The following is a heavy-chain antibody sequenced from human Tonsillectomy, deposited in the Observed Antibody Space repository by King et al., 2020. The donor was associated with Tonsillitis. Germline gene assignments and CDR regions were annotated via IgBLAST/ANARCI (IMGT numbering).Heavy chain of an antibody. CDR2: IRSKAYGGTT. CDR3: TRAGLRFVDYYYYYMDV. V-gene: IGHV3-49*04. CDR1: GFTFGDYA. Sequence: VQLVESGGGLVQPGRSLRLSCTASGFTFGDYAMSWVRQAPGKGLEWVGFIRSKAYGGTTEYAASVKGRFTISRDDSKSIAYLQMNSLKTEDTAVYYCTRAGLRFVDYYYYYMDVWGKGTTVTVSS. J-gene: IGHJ6*03. D-gene: IGHD5-12*01.